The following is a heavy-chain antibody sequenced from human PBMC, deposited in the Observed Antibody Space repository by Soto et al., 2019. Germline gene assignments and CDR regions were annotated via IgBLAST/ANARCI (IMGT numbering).Heavy chain of an antibody. V-gene: IGHV3-23*01. CDR2: ISGSGGST. CDR3: AKQMGEDEYCSGGSCYSAIDY. CDR1: GFTFSSYA. Sequence: EVQLLESGGGLVQPGGSLRLSCAASGFTFSSYAMSWVRQAPGKGLEWVSAISGSGGSTYYADSVKGRFTISRDNSKNTLYLQMNSLRAEDTAVYYCAKQMGEDEYCSGGSCYSAIDYWGQGTLVTVSS. J-gene: IGHJ4*02. D-gene: IGHD2-15*01.